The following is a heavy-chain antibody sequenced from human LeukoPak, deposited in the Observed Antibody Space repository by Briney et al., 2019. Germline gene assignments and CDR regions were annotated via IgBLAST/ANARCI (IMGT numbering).Heavy chain of an antibody. CDR2: IYTSGST. CDR1: GGSISSYY. D-gene: IGHD6-13*01. V-gene: IGHV4-4*09. CDR3: ARVGLAAAGNGRFDP. J-gene: IGHJ5*02. Sequence: SETLSLTCTVSGGSISSYYWSWVRQPPGKGLEWIGYIYTSGSTNYNPSLKSRVTISVDTSKNQFSLKLSSATAADTAVYYCARVGLAAAGNGRFDPWGQGTLVTVSS.